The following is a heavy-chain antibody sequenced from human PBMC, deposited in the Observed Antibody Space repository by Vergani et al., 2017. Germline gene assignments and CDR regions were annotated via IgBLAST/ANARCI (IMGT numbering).Heavy chain of an antibody. CDR3: ARDLSVRDFDY. Sequence: QVQLVESGGGVVQPGRSLRLSCAASGFTFSSYAMHWVRQAPGKGLEWVAVISYDGSNKYYADSVKGRLTISRDNSKNTLYLQMNSQRAEDTAVYYCARDLSVRDFDYWGQGTLVTVSS. D-gene: IGHD6-19*01. V-gene: IGHV3-30-3*01. CDR1: GFTFSSYA. J-gene: IGHJ4*02. CDR2: ISYDGSNK.